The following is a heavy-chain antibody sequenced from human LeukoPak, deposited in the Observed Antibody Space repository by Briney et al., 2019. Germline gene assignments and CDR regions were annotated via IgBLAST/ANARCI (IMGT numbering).Heavy chain of an antibody. V-gene: IGHV4-61*02. D-gene: IGHD5-24*01. CDR3: ARGRDGYNFLKRGEYYYFDY. CDR1: GGSISTSNYY. J-gene: IGHJ4*02. CDR2: FYTSGST. Sequence: SETLSLTCTVSGGSISTSNYYWSWIRQPAGKGLEWIGRFYTSGSTNYNPSLESRVTISVDTSKNQFSLKLNSVTAADTAVYYCARGRDGYNFLKRGEYYYFDYWGQGTLVTVSS.